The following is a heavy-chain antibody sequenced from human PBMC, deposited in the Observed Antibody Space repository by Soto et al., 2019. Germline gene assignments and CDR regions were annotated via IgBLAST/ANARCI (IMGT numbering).Heavy chain of an antibody. D-gene: IGHD2-15*01. V-gene: IGHV4-34*01. Sequence: PGKGLEWIGEINHSGSTNYNPSLKSRVTISVDTSKNQFSLKLSSVTAADKAVYYCARSHIVVVVAAKGTNMAVWGKGTTVPVS. CDR3: ARSHIVVVVAAKGTNMAV. J-gene: IGHJ6*03. CDR2: INHSGST.